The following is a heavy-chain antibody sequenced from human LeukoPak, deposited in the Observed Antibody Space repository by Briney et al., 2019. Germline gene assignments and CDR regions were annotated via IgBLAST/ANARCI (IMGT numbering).Heavy chain of an antibody. CDR1: GFTVSSNY. CDR2: IYTSGST. D-gene: IGHD3-22*01. Sequence: GGSLRLSCAASGFTVSSNYISWVRQAPGKGLEWVSLIYTSGSTYYADSVKGRFTISRDNSKNTLYLQMNSLRAEDTAVYYCAKEATYYYDSSGSLFDYWGQGTLVTVSS. J-gene: IGHJ4*02. V-gene: IGHV3-66*03. CDR3: AKEATYYYDSSGSLFDY.